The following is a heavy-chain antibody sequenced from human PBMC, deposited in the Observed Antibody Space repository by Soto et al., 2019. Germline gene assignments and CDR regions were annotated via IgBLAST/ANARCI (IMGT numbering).Heavy chain of an antibody. V-gene: IGHV1-8*01. J-gene: IGHJ6*03. D-gene: IGHD3-10*01. CDR1: GYTFTSYD. Sequence: ASVKVSCKASGYTFTSYDINWVRQATGQGLEWMGWMNPNSGNTGYAQKFQGRVTMTRNTSISTAYIELSSLRSEDTAVYYCARGLFNYYGSGSYRKYYYMDVWGKGTTVTVS. CDR2: MNPNSGNT. CDR3: ARGLFNYYGSGSYRKYYYMDV.